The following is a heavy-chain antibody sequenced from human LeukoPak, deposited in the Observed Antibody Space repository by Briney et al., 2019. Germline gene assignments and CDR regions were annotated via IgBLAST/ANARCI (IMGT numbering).Heavy chain of an antibody. Sequence: GGSLRLSCAASGFTFSSYSMNWVRQAPGKGLEWVSSISSSSSYIYYADSVKGRFTISRDNAKNSLYLQMNSLRAEDTAVYYCARAYIGDYDFWSGYSEGGWFDPWGQGTLVTVSS. J-gene: IGHJ5*02. D-gene: IGHD3-3*01. CDR3: ARAYIGDYDFWSGYSEGGWFDP. CDR2: ISSSSSYI. CDR1: GFTFSSYS. V-gene: IGHV3-21*01.